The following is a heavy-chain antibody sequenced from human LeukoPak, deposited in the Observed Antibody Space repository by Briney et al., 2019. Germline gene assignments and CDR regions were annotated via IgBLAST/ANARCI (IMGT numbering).Heavy chain of an antibody. V-gene: IGHV4-39*01. D-gene: IGHD3-16*01. J-gene: IGHJ4*02. CDR2: ISDDGSP. CDR3: ARLSDDGGLFDF. CDR1: GGSITTHNFY. Sequence: SEILSLTCTVSGGSITTHNFYWGWVRQPPGKGLTWIGGISDDGSPFYNPSLQSRLTMSIDTSKNQFSLRLTSVTAADTALYYCARLSDDGGLFDFWGQGTLVTVSS.